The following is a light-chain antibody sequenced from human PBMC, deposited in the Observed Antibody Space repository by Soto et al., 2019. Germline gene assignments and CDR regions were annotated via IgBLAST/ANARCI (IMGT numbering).Light chain of an antibody. CDR1: QDINNF. V-gene: IGKV1-33*01. J-gene: IGKJ1*01. Sequence: DIQMTQSPSSLSASVGDSVTISCQARQDINNFSNWYQQKPWKPPQLLIYDASTLEKGVPSRFSGAGSGADFSFTISNLQPEYSAKYYCQQYEDLPLTFGQGTKVEIK. CDR2: DAS. CDR3: QQYEDLPLT.